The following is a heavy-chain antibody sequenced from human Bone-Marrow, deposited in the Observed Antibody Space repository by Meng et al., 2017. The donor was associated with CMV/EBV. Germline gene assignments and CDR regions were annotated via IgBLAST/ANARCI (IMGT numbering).Heavy chain of an antibody. CDR3: ARNAVDM. CDR2: INQDGSVK. Sequence: GGSLRLSCAASGFTFSSYWMSWVRQAPGKGLEWVAKINQDGSVKSYMDFVKGRFTISRDDAKSSLYLQMNSLRAEDTALYYCARNAVDMWGQGTMLTVSS. J-gene: IGHJ3*02. V-gene: IGHV3-7*01. CDR1: GFTFSSYW.